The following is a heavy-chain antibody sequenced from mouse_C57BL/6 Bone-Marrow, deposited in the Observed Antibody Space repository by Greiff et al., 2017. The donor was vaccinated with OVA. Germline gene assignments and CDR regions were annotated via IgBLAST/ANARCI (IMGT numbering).Heavy chain of an antibody. Sequence: VQLQQSGGGLVKPGGSLKLSCAASGFTFSDYGMHWVRQAPEKGLEWVAYISSGSSTIYYADTVKGRFTISRDNAKNTLFLQMTSLRSEDTAMYYCARIALFAYWGQGTLVTVSA. V-gene: IGHV5-17*01. CDR2: ISSGSSTI. J-gene: IGHJ3*01. CDR1: GFTFSDYG. CDR3: ARIALFAY. D-gene: IGHD6-1*01.